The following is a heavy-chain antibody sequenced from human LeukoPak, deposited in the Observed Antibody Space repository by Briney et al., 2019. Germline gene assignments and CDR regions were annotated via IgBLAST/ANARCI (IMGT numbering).Heavy chain of an antibody. CDR1: GYTFTGYY. D-gene: IGHD3-3*01. CDR2: INPNSGGT. J-gene: IGHJ4*02. V-gene: IGHV1-2*02. CDR3: AAGFYERFDY. Sequence: ASVKVSCKASGYTFTGYYMHWVRQAPGQGLEWMGWINPNSGGTNYAQKFQERVTITRDMSTSTAYMELSSLRSEDTAVYYCAAGFYERFDYWGQGTLVTVSS.